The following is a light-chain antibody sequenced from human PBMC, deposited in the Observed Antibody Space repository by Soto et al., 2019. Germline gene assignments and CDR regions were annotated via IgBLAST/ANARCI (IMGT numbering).Light chain of an antibody. CDR3: QQYGSSPYT. CDR1: QSVGSGF. J-gene: IGKJ2*01. V-gene: IGKV3-20*01. Sequence: EIVLTQSPGTLSLSPGERATLSCRASQSVGSGFLAWYKQKPGQAPRLLMYGASNRATGIPDRFSGTGSGTDFTLTISRLEPEDFAVYYCQQYGSSPYTFGLGTKLEIK. CDR2: GAS.